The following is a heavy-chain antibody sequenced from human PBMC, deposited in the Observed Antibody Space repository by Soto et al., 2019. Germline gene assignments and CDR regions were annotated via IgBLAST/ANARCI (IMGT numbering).Heavy chain of an antibody. CDR2: IIPILGIA. CDR1: GGTFSSYT. Sequence: QVQLVQSGAEVKKPGSSVKVSCKASGGTFSSYTISWVRQAPGQGLEWMGRIIPILGIANYAQKFQGRVTITADKSAGTAYMELSSLRSEDTAVYYCASPAPYCSGGSCYFFDYWGQGNLVTVSS. V-gene: IGHV1-69*02. J-gene: IGHJ4*02. CDR3: ASPAPYCSGGSCYFFDY. D-gene: IGHD2-15*01.